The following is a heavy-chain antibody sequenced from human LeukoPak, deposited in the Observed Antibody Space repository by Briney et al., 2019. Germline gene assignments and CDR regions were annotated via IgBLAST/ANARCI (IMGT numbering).Heavy chain of an antibody. V-gene: IGHV3-23*01. CDR1: GFSFSTSA. J-gene: IGHJ4*02. D-gene: IGHD2-21*01. CDR3: AREDTVVIATAPNFDY. CDR2: ISGVDDST. Sequence: GGSLRLYCAASGFSFSTSAMSWDRQAPGKGLEWVSGISGVDDSTYYADSVKGRFTISKDTSKNSLYLQMNSLRAEDTAVYYRAREDTVVIATAPNFDYWGQGTLVTVSS.